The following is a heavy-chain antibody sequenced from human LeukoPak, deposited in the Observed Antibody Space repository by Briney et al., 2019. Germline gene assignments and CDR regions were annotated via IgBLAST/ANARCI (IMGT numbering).Heavy chain of an antibody. CDR2: IKQDGREK. CDR3: AKDAQPRSRWFDP. V-gene: IGHV3-7*03. Sequence: PGGSLRLSWAAAGFIFKAYWMIWARPAPGRGREWGANIKQDGREKYYVDSVKGRFTISRDNAKNSLYLQMNPLRAEDTAMYYCAKDAQPRSRWFDPWGQGTLVTVSS. CDR1: GFIFKAYW. D-gene: IGHD3-16*01. J-gene: IGHJ5*02.